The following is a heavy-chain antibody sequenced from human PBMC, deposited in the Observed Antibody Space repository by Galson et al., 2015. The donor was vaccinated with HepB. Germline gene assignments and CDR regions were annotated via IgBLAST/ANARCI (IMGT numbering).Heavy chain of an antibody. CDR3: ARDAETNTQYSKFDY. CDR2: IRSKSSNYAT. CDR1: GFTFSGSA. J-gene: IGHJ4*02. Sequence: SLRLSCAASGFTFSGSAIHWVRQASGKGPEWVGRIRSKSSNYATSHVPSLKGRFTISRDNSKNTLYLQMNSLRAEDTAVYYCARDAETNTQYSKFDYWVQGSLVTVSS. D-gene: IGHD1-26*01. V-gene: IGHV3-73*01.